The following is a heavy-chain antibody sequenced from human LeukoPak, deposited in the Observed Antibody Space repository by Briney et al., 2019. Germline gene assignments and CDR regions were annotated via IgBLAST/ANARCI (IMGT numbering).Heavy chain of an antibody. Sequence: PGGSLRLSCAASGFTFSDYNMRWIRQAPGKGLEWVSSISRSGSTKYYADSVKGRFTISRDNAKNSLFLQMNSLRVEDTAVYYCARATRQGSYSFGSGTYYGLSAWGQGTLVTVSS. CDR3: ARATRQGSYSFGSGTYYGLSA. D-gene: IGHD3-10*01. CDR2: ISRSGSTK. J-gene: IGHJ4*02. CDR1: GFTFSDYN. V-gene: IGHV3-11*04.